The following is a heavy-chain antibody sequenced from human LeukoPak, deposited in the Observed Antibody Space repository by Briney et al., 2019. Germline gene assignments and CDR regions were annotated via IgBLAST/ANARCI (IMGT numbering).Heavy chain of an antibody. CDR3: ARRDCSGGSCSEGIWFDP. D-gene: IGHD2-15*01. Sequence: PSETLSLTCTVSGYSISSGYYWGWIRQPPGKGLEWIGSIYHSGSTYYNPSLKSRVTISVDTSKNQFSLKLSSVTAVDTAVYYCARRDCSGGSCSEGIWFDPWGQGTLVTVSS. V-gene: IGHV4-38-2*02. J-gene: IGHJ5*02. CDR2: IYHSGST. CDR1: GYSISSGYY.